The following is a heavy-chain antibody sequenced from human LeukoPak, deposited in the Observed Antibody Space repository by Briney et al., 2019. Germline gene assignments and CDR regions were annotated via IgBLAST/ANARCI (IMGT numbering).Heavy chain of an antibody. D-gene: IGHD6-19*01. CDR1: GYTFTGYY. CDR2: INPNSGGT. J-gene: IGHJ5*02. CDR3: ARVFPQYSSGTRSWFDP. V-gene: IGHV1-2*02. Sequence: ASVKVSCKASGYTFTGYYMHWVRQAPGQGLEWMGWINPNSGGTNYAQKFQGRVTMTRDTSISTAYMELRSLRSDDTAVYYCARVFPQYSSGTRSWFDPWGQGTLVTVSS.